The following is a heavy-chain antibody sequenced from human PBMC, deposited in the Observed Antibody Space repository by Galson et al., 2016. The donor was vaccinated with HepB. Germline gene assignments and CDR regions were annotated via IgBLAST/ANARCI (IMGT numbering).Heavy chain of an antibody. Sequence: ETLSLTCDVSGASINSSNWWTWVRQAPGKGLEWIGEIYHTATTNNNPSLLRRFTMSIDTSSNHFSLNLNSVTAADTAVYYCARASVIPGARMVFDPWGQGILVTVSS. CDR3: ARASVIPGARMVFDP. V-gene: IGHV4-4*02. CDR2: IYHTATT. J-gene: IGHJ5*02. CDR1: GASINSSNW. D-gene: IGHD2-2*01.